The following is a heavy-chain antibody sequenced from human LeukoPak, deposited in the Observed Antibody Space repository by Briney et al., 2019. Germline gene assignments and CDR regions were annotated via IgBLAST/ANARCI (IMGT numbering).Heavy chain of an antibody. Sequence: ASVKVSCKASGYTFTGYYMHWVRQAPGQGPEWMGWINPNSGGTNYAQKFQGRVTMTRDTSISTAYMELGRLRSDDTAVYYCARGRPRWLQLDWRVDYWGQGTLVTVSS. CDR2: INPNSGGT. CDR3: ARGRPRWLQLDWRVDY. J-gene: IGHJ4*02. V-gene: IGHV1-2*02. CDR1: GYTFTGYY. D-gene: IGHD5-24*01.